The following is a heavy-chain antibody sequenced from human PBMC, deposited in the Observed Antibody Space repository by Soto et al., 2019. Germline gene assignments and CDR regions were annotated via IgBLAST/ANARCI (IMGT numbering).Heavy chain of an antibody. J-gene: IGHJ4*02. CDR2: ISGSGYNT. V-gene: IGHV3-23*01. Sequence: EVQLLQSGGALVQPGGSLRLSCAASGFTFTSFTMNWVRQAPGKGLEWVSAISGSGYNTYDAVSVSGRFTISRDSSMNMLYLQMNSLRGDDTAVYFCAKSIRTTLSVYDYWGQGALVTVSS. CDR1: GFTFTSFT. CDR3: AKSIRTTLSVYDY. D-gene: IGHD4-17*01.